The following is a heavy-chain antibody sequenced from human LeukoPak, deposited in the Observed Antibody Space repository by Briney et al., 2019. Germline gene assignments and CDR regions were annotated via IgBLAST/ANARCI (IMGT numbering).Heavy chain of an antibody. CDR2: INHSGST. CDR3: ASRRRLRQHLKYYFDY. D-gene: IGHD4-17*01. CDR1: GGSFSGYY. J-gene: IGHJ4*02. V-gene: IGHV4-34*01. Sequence: PSETLSPTCAVYGGSFSGYYWSWIRQPPGKGLKWIGEINHSGSTNYNPSLKSRVTISVDTSKNQFSLKLSSVTAADTAVYYCASRRRLRQHLKYYFDYWGQGTLVTVSS.